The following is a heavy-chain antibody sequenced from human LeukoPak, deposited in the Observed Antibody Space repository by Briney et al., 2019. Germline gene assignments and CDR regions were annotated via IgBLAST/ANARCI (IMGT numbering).Heavy chain of an antibody. V-gene: IGHV4-34*01. CDR2: INHSGST. J-gene: IGHJ1*01. Sequence: PSETLSLTCAVYGGSFSGYYWSWIRQPPGKGLEWIGEINHSGSTNYNPSLKSRVTISVDTSKNQFSLKLSSVTAADTAVYYCARGAPYYDFWSGYRWEYFQHWGQGTLVTVSS. CDR1: GGSFSGYY. D-gene: IGHD3-3*01. CDR3: ARGAPYYDFWSGYRWEYFQH.